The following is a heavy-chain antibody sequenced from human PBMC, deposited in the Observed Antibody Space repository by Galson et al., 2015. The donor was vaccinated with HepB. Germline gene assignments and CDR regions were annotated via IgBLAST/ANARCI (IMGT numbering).Heavy chain of an antibody. Sequence: SLRLSCAASGFTFSSDAMSWVRQAPGKGLEWVSCISGGGGSTYYADSVKGRFTISRANAKNSLYLQMNTLRAEDTAMYYCASTQQWLVPGGLDYSGQATLVTASS. CDR1: GFTFSSDA. V-gene: IGHV3-23*01. CDR3: ASTQQWLVPGGLDY. CDR2: ISGGGGST. J-gene: IGHJ4*02. D-gene: IGHD6-19*01.